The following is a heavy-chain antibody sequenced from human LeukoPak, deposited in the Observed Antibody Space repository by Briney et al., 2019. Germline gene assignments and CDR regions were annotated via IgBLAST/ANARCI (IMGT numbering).Heavy chain of an antibody. CDR3: ARVEWFGELSPFDI. CDR2: IYYSGST. D-gene: IGHD3-10*01. Sequence: SETLSLTCTVSGGSISSSSYYWGWLRQPPGKGLEWLGSIYYSGSTYYNPSLKSRVTISVDTSKNQFSLKLSSVTAADTAVYYCARVEWFGELSPFDIWGQGTMVTVSS. CDR1: GGSISSSSYY. V-gene: IGHV4-39*07. J-gene: IGHJ3*02.